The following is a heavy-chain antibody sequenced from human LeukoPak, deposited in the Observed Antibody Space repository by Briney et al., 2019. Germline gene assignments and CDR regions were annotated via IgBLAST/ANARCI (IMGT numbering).Heavy chain of an antibody. V-gene: IGHV4-4*07. CDR3: ARVGYSYGYDGFDY. CDR2: IYTSGST. CDR1: GGSISSYY. J-gene: IGHJ4*02. D-gene: IGHD5-18*01. Sequence: SETLSLTCTVSGGSISSYYWSWIRQPAGKGLEWIGRIYTSGSTNYNPSLKSRVTISVDTSKNQFSLKLSSVTAADTAVYYCARVGYSYGYDGFDYWGQGTLVTVSS.